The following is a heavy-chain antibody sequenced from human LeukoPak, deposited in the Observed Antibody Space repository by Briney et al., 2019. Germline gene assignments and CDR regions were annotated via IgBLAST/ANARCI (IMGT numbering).Heavy chain of an antibody. J-gene: IGHJ3*02. D-gene: IGHD3-22*01. V-gene: IGHV4-34*01. CDR2: INHSGST. CDR1: GGSFSGYY. CDR3: ARGRRYYYDSSGYSDAFDI. Sequence: SETLSLTCAVYGGSFSGYYWSWIRQPPGKGLEWIGEINHSGSTNYNPSLKSRVTISVDTSKNKFSLKLSSVTAADTAVYYCARGRRYYYDSSGYSDAFDIWGQGTMVTVSS.